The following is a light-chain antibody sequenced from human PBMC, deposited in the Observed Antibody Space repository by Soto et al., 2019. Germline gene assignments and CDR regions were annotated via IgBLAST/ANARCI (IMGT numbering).Light chain of an antibody. V-gene: IGKV1-5*01. CDR1: QDISTW. J-gene: IGKJ3*01. CDR2: DAS. Sequence: DIQMTQSPSTLSASVGDRVTITCRASQDISTWLAWYQQRPGKAPHLLIYDASRLQSGVPSRFTGSGSGTEFTLTVSSLQPDDCATYYCQHRVFGPGTTLEIK. CDR3: QHRV.